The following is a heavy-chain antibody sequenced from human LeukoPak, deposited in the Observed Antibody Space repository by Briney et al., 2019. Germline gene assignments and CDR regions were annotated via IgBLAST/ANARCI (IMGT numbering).Heavy chain of an antibody. D-gene: IGHD6-13*01. CDR3: ARGRGRQVGTRWHPDTHHDY. CDR2: IHYPEST. Sequence: PSETLSLTCAVSGFSISSGFFWGWIRRPPGKGLEWVGTIHYPESTYYNPSLSSRLTISMDTSKNHFSLKLSSVTAADTALYSCARGRGRQVGTRWHPDTHHDYWGQGILVTVSS. J-gene: IGHJ4*02. CDR1: GFSISSGFF. V-gene: IGHV4-38-2*01.